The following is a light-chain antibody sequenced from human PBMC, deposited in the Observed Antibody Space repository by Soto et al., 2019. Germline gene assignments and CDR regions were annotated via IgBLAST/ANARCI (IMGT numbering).Light chain of an antibody. CDR3: SSYTSSSSWV. Sequence: QSAVTQPASVSGSPGQSITISCTGTSSDVGGYNYVSWYQQHPGKAPKLMIYDVSNRPSGVSNRFSGSKSGNTASLTISGLQAEDEAEYYCSSYTSSSSWVFGGGTKVTVL. CDR2: DVS. J-gene: IGLJ3*02. V-gene: IGLV2-14*01. CDR1: SSDVGGYNY.